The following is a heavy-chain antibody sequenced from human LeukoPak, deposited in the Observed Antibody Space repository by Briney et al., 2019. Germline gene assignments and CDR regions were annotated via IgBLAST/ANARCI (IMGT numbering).Heavy chain of an antibody. D-gene: IGHD2-15*01. CDR2: ISGSGGST. CDR3: AKGGYCSGGSCYPYYFDY. CDR1: GFTFSSYA. J-gene: IGHJ4*02. V-gene: IGHV3-23*01. Sequence: GGSLRLSCAASGFTFSSYAMSWVRQAPGKGLEWVPAISGSGGSTYYADSVKGRFTISRDNSKNTLYLQMNSLRAEDTAVYYCAKGGYCSGGSCYPYYFDYWGQGTLVTVSS.